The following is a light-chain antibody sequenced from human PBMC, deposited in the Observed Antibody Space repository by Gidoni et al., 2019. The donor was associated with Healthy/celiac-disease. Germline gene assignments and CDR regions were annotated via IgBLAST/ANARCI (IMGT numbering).Light chain of an antibody. Sequence: SYELTQPPSVSVSPGQTASITCSGDKLGDKYACWYQQKPGQSPVLVIYQDSKRPSGIPERFSGSNSGNTATLTISGTQAMDEADYYRQAWDSVVVFGGGTKLTVL. V-gene: IGLV3-1*01. CDR2: QDS. J-gene: IGLJ2*01. CDR3: QAWDSVVV. CDR1: KLGDKY.